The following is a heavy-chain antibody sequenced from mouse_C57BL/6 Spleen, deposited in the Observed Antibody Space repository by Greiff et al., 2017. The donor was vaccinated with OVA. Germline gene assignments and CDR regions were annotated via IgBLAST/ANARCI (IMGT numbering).Heavy chain of an antibody. D-gene: IGHD2-4*01. V-gene: IGHV1-26*01. J-gene: IGHJ4*01. CDR3: ARGEARYDYRYYAMDY. CDR1: GYTFTDYY. CDR2: INPNNGGT. Sequence: VQLQQSGPELVKPGASVKISCKASGYTFTDYYMNWVKQSHGKSLEWIGDINPNNGGTSYNQKFKGKATLTVDKSSSTAYMELRSLTSEDSAVYYCARGEARYDYRYYAMDYWGQGTSVTVSS.